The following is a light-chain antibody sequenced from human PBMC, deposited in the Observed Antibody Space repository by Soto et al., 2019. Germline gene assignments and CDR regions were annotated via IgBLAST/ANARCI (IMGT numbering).Light chain of an antibody. CDR2: AAS. CDR1: QSISSY. CDR3: QQYNSYWA. Sequence: DIQMTQSPSSLSASVGDRVTITCRASQSISSYLNWYQQKPGKAPKLLIYAASSLQSGVPSRFSGSVSGTDFTLTISSLQPDDFATYYCQQYNSYWAFGQGTKVDIK. V-gene: IGKV1-39*01. J-gene: IGKJ1*01.